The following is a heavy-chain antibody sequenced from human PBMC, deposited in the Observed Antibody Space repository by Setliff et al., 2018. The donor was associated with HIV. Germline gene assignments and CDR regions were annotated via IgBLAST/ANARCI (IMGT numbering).Heavy chain of an antibody. V-gene: IGHV5-51*01. CDR1: GYSFTNYW. CDR3: ATHTLNNAFDI. J-gene: IGHJ3*02. CDR2: IYPADSHT. Sequence: GESLKISCKGFGYSFTNYWIGWVRQMPGKGLEWMGIIYPADSHTSYRPSSQGHVTISADRSISTAYLQWSSLKASDTAMYFCATHTLNNAFDIWGLGTMVTVSS.